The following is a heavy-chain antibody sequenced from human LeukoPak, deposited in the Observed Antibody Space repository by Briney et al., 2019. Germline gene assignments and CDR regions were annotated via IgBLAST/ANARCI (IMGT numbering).Heavy chain of an antibody. D-gene: IGHD3-22*01. J-gene: IGHJ4*02. CDR2: ISGSGDSI. Sequence: GGSLRLSCAASGFTFSSYAMSWVRQAPGKGLEWVSIISGSGDSIYNLDSVKGRFTISRDNSKNTLFLQMNNLRAEDTAVYYCASVGGVYYYDSSGYYWGQGTLVTVSS. CDR1: GFTFSSYA. V-gene: IGHV3-23*01. CDR3: ASVGGVYYYDSSGYY.